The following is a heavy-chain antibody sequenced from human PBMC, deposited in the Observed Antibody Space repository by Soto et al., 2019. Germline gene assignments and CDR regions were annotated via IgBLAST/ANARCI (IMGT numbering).Heavy chain of an antibody. CDR3: AKRSSSSTFDY. J-gene: IGHJ4*02. CDR1: GFTFSSYA. Sequence: EVQLLESGGGLVQPGESLRLSCAASGFTFSSYAMSWVRQAPGKGLEWVSVISGSDDSTYYADSVKGRFTISRDNSKNALYLQMNSLRAEDTAVYYWAKRSSSSTFDYWGQRTLVTVSS. D-gene: IGHD6-6*01. V-gene: IGHV3-23*01. CDR2: ISGSDDST.